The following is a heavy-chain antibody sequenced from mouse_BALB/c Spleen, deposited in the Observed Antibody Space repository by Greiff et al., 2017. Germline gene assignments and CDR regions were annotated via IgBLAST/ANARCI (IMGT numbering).Heavy chain of an antibody. CDR2: IWAGGST. Sequence: QVQLQSGPGLVAPSQSLSIACTVSGFSLTSYGVHWVRQPPGKGLEWLGVIWAGGSTNYNSALMSRLSISKDNSKSQVFLKMNSLQTDDTAMYYCARDPYGSSYFDYWGQGTTLTVSS. V-gene: IGHV2-9*02. CDR3: ARDPYGSSYFDY. D-gene: IGHD1-1*01. CDR1: GFSLTSYG. J-gene: IGHJ2*01.